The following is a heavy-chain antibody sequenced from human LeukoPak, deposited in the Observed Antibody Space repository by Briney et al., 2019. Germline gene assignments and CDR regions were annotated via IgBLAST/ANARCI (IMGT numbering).Heavy chain of an antibody. CDR3: AHHGDSSGYYYCGY. J-gene: IGHJ4*02. CDR2: ISGSGGST. Sequence: GGSLRLSCAASGFTFSSYAMSWVRQAPGKGLEWVSAISGSGGSTYYADSVKGRFTISRDNSKNTLYLQMNSLRAEDTAVYYCAHHGDSSGYYYCGYWGQGTLVTVSS. V-gene: IGHV3-23*01. D-gene: IGHD3-22*01. CDR1: GFTFSSYA.